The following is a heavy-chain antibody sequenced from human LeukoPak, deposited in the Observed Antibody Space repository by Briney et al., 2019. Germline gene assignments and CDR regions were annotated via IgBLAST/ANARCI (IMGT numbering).Heavy chain of an antibody. J-gene: IGHJ4*02. D-gene: IGHD5-18*01. CDR3: AKGGYSYGF. Sequence: GGSLRLSCAAPGFTFGSYAMSWVRQAPGKGLEWVSAISTSGTNTYYADSVKGRFTISRDNSSNTLNLQMNSLRAEDTAVYYCAKGGYSYGFWGQGTLVTVSS. V-gene: IGHV3-23*01. CDR2: ISTSGTNT. CDR1: GFTFGSYA.